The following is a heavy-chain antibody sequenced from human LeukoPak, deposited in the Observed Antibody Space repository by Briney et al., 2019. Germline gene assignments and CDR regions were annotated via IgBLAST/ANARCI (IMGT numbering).Heavy chain of an antibody. CDR3: ARPVGSDWLAWDY. D-gene: IGHD6-19*01. CDR2: IYPGDSDT. Sequence: GESLKISCKGSGYSFTNYWIGWVRQMPGKGLEWMGIIYPGDSDTRYSPSFQGQVTISADRSISTAYLQWSSLKASDTAMYYCARPVGSDWLAWDYWGQGTLVTVSA. J-gene: IGHJ4*02. CDR1: GYSFTNYW. V-gene: IGHV5-51*01.